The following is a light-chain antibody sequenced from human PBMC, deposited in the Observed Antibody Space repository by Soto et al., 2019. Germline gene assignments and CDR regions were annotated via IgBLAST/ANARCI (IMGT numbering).Light chain of an antibody. V-gene: IGLV2-23*02. Sequence: SVLTQPSPLSGSPGQSITISCSGYAVSYQLVSWYQQQPGKAPKLILYDLTTRPSGVSNRFSGFKSGTTASLAISGLQAEDEGYYYCCSYVGTSNDVFGTGTKVTVL. CDR3: CSYVGTSNDV. CDR2: DLT. CDR1: GYAVSYQL. J-gene: IGLJ1*01.